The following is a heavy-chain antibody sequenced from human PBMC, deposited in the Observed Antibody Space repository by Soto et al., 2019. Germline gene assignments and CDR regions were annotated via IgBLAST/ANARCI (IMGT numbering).Heavy chain of an antibody. D-gene: IGHD3-10*01. CDR2: ISGSGGST. CDR1: GFTFSNYA. V-gene: IGHV3-23*01. Sequence: EVQLLESGGGLVQPGGSLRLSCAASGFTFSNYAMTWVRQAPGKGLEWVSAISGSGGSTYYADFVKGRFTISRDNSKNTLYLKMNSLRAEDTALYYCAKVGAGSEELGFFIDVWGKGTTVTVSS. J-gene: IGHJ6*03. CDR3: AKVGAGSEELGFFIDV.